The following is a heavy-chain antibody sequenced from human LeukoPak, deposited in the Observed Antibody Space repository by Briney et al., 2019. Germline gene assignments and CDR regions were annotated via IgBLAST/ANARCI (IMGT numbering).Heavy chain of an antibody. Sequence: GASVKVSCKASGGTFSSYAISWVRQAPGQGLEWMGGIIPIFGTANYAQKFQGRVTMTRNTSISTAYMELSSLRSEDTAVYYCALIVATPCYWGQGTLVTVSS. CDR2: IIPIFGTA. CDR3: ALIVATPCY. J-gene: IGHJ4*02. CDR1: GGTFSSYA. D-gene: IGHD5-12*01. V-gene: IGHV1-69*05.